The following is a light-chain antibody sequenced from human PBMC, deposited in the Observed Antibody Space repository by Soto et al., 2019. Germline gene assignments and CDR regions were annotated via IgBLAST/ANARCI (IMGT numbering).Light chain of an antibody. Sequence: AIQLTQSPSSLSASVGDRVTITCRASQGISSALAWYQQKPGKAPKLLIYDASSLESGVPSRFSSSGSGTDFTLTISSLQPEDFATYYCQQFNSYPPEFTFGPGTKVDIK. V-gene: IGKV1-13*02. CDR3: QQFNSYPPEFT. CDR2: DAS. J-gene: IGKJ3*01. CDR1: QGISSA.